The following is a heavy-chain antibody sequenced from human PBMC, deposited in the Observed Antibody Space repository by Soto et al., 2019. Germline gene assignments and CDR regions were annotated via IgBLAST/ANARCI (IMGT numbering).Heavy chain of an antibody. Sequence: QVQLQQWGAGLLKPSETLSLTCAVYDGSFSGYQWSWIRHTPGKWLEWIGGINDSGNINYNPSLKSRVTILVDSPKKQISLRLSSVTAADTAVYYCARGLIMWFGELSRRGGYYYYMDVWGKGTTVTVSS. CDR3: ARGLIMWFGELSRRGGYYYYMDV. CDR1: DGSFSGYQ. CDR2: INDSGNI. V-gene: IGHV4-34*01. D-gene: IGHD3-10*01. J-gene: IGHJ6*03.